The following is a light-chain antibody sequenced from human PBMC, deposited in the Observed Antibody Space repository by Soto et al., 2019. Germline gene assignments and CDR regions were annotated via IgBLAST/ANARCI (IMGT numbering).Light chain of an antibody. V-gene: IGLV2-8*01. CDR3: SSYAGSSNV. Sequence: SVLTQPPSAPGSPGPPVAISCPRPSSDVGGYNYVSWYQQHPGKAPKLMIYEVNKRPSGVPDRFSGSKSGNTASLTVSGLQAEDEADYYCSSYAGSSNVFGTGTKVTVL. CDR2: EVN. CDR1: SSDVGGYNY. J-gene: IGLJ1*01.